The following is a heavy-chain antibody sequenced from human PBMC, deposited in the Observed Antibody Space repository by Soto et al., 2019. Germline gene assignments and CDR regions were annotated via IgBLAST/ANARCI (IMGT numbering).Heavy chain of an antibody. D-gene: IGHD2-15*01. Sequence: GGSLRLSCAASGFTFSSYAMSWVRQAPGKGLEWVSAISGSGGSTYYADSVKGRFTISRDNSKNTLYLQMNSLRAEDTAVYYCAKDGVWDSVVVVAATGHFDYWGQGTLVTVSS. CDR1: GFTFSSYA. J-gene: IGHJ4*02. V-gene: IGHV3-23*01. CDR2: ISGSGGST. CDR3: AKDGVWDSVVVVAATGHFDY.